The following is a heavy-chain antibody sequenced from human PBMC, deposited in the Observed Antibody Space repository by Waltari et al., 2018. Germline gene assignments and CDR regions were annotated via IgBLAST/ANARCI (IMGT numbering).Heavy chain of an antibody. CDR1: GFTFDDYA. CDR2: ISWNGGSI. J-gene: IGHJ6*02. V-gene: IGHV3-9*01. D-gene: IGHD3-3*01. CDR3: AKDRGGENFWSGQDYYGMDV. Sequence: EVQLVESGGGLVQPGRSLRLSCAASGFTFDDYAMHWVRQAPGKGLEWVSGISWNGGSIGYADYVKGRLTISRDNAKNSLYLQMNSLGAEDTALYYCAKDRGGENFWSGQDYYGMDVWGQGTTVTVSS.